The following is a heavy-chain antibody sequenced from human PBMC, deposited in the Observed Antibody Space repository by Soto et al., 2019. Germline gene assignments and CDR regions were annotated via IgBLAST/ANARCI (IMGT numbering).Heavy chain of an antibody. CDR1: GGTFGNSA. V-gene: IGHV1-69*05. J-gene: IGHJ6*02. Sequence: QVQLVQSGAEVKKPGSSVTVSCKASGGTFGNSAISWVRQAPGQGLEWMGGIIPIFPTPDYAQKFQGRVTXTXDXXTSTAYMELTSRGYDDTAVYYCARDKDRQQLGGNYYSGIDVWGQGTTVTVSS. CDR3: ARDKDRQQLGGNYYSGIDV. CDR2: IIPIFPTP. D-gene: IGHD3-3*02.